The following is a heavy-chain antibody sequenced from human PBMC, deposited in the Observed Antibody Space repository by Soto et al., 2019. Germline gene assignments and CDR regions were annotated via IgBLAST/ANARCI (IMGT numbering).Heavy chain of an antibody. CDR3: ARDLVAGNNWFDP. J-gene: IGHJ5*02. Sequence: GGSLRLSCAASGFTFSSYGMHWVRQAPGKGLEWVAVIWYDGSNKYYADSVKGRFTISRDNSKNTLYLQMNSLRAEDTAVYYCARDLVAGNNWFDPWGQGTLVTVSS. CDR1: GFTFSSYG. CDR2: IWYDGSNK. V-gene: IGHV3-33*01. D-gene: IGHD6-19*01.